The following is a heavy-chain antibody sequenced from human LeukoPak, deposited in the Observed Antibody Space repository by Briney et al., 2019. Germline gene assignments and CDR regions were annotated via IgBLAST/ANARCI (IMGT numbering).Heavy chain of an antibody. CDR1: GFTFSSYA. V-gene: IGHV3-20*04. CDR2: INWNGGST. Sequence: GGSLRLSCAVSGFTFSSYAMHWVRQAPGKGLEWVSGINWNGGSTGYADSVKGRFTISRDNAKNSLYLQMNSLRAEDTALYYCATYYDSNGKNYYYFMDVWGKGTTVTVSS. CDR3: ATYYDSNGKNYYYFMDV. J-gene: IGHJ6*03. D-gene: IGHD3-22*01.